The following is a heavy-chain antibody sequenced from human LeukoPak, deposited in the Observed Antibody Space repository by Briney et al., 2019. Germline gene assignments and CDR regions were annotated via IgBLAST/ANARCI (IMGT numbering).Heavy chain of an antibody. CDR2: ISYAGSNI. J-gene: IGHJ1*01. CDR3: AAASGYSYFEH. V-gene: IGHV3-30*03. Sequence: GGSLRLSCAASGFSFRNYGMHWVRQAPGKGLEWVAVISYAGSNIAYADSVKGRFTISRDDSKNTVYPQMNSLRVEDTAVYYCAAASGYSYFEHWGQGTLVIVSS. D-gene: IGHD6-13*01. CDR1: GFSFRNYG.